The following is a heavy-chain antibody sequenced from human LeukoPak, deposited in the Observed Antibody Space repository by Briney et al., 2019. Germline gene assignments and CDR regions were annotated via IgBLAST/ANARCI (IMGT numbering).Heavy chain of an antibody. CDR2: IYHSGTT. Sequence: PSQTLSLTCTVSGGSTNSGGYYWSWIRQHPGKGLEWIGYIYHSGTTYYNPSLNSRVTISVDTSENQFSLKLRSVTAADTAVYYCARRVAATRYFDYWGQGTLVTVSS. CDR3: ARRVAATRYFDY. CDR1: GGSTNSGGYY. V-gene: IGHV4-31*03. D-gene: IGHD6-19*01. J-gene: IGHJ4*02.